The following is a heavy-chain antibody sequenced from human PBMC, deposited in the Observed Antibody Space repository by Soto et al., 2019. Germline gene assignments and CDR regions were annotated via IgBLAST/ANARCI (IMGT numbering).Heavy chain of an antibody. D-gene: IGHD1-26*01. CDR2: SAPEEGEP. J-gene: IGHJ4*02. V-gene: IGHV1-24*01. CDR3: AADSKIVGTIGAFDF. CDR1: KNTLTELT. Sequence: XSVKVSFTVPKNTLTELTIDWLRQAPGKGLEWMGRSAPEEGEPIYPQKFQGRVSMAEDPSTDTAYMELTSLRFEDTAVYFCAADSKIVGTIGAFDFWGQGTLVTVSS.